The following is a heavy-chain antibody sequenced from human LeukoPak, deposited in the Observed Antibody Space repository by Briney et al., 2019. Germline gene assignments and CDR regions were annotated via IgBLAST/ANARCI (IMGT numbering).Heavy chain of an antibody. V-gene: IGHV3-23*01. CDR1: GFTFSSYA. J-gene: IGHJ4*02. CDR2: ISGSGGST. CDR3: AKDIPTYYYDSSGAFDY. D-gene: IGHD3-22*01. Sequence: GGSLRLSCAASGFTFSSYAMSWVRQAPGKGLEWVSAISGSGGSTYYADSVKGRFTISIDNSKNTLYLQMNSLRAEDTAVYYCAKDIPTYYYDSSGAFDYWGQGTLVTVSS.